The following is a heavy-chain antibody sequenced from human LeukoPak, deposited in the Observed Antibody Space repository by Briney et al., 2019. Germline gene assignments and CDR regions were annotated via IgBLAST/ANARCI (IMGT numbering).Heavy chain of an antibody. D-gene: IGHD6-13*01. CDR1: GFTFSSYG. CDR2: IWYDGSNK. Sequence: GRSLRLSCAASGFTFSSYGMHWVRQAPGKGLEWVAVIWYDGSNKYYADSVKGRFTIFRDNSKNTLYLQMNSLRAEDTAVYYCVKGRAAAVHARYFDYWGQGTLVTVSS. J-gene: IGHJ4*02. CDR3: VKGRAAAVHARYFDY. V-gene: IGHV3-33*06.